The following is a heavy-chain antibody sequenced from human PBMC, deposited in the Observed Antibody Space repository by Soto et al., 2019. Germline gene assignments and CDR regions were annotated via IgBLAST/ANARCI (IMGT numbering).Heavy chain of an antibody. D-gene: IGHD3-9*01. V-gene: IGHV4-34*01. J-gene: IGHJ3*02. CDR2: INHSGSN. Sequence: PSETLSLTCVVSGGSFSTYYYNWIRQSPGKGLEWIGEINHSGSNNYSPSLKSRVTMSLDTSKNQFSLKLTSVTAADTAVYYCARGGSNDWQVAFDIWGQGTMVPV. CDR1: GGSFSTYY. CDR3: ARGGSNDWQVAFDI.